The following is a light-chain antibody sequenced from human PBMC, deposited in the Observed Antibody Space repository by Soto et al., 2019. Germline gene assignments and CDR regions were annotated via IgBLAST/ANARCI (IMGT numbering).Light chain of an antibody. CDR3: CLYTTSSTLV. V-gene: IGLV2-14*01. CDR2: EVS. J-gene: IGLJ2*01. CDR1: SSDVGNYNY. Sequence: QSALTQPASVSGSPGQSITISCTGTSSDVGNYNYVSWYHQHQGKAPKLMLYEVSNRPSGVSDRFSGSKSGNMASLSISGHQAEDEADYYCCLYTTSSTLVFGGGTKLTVL.